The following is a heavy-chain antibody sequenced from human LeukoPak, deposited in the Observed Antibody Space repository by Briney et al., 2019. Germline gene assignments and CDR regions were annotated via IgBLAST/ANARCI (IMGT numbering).Heavy chain of an antibody. J-gene: IGHJ6*02. CDR2: ISGDGTNK. D-gene: IGHD3-3*01. CDR1: GFFFSSYC. Sequence: PGGSLRLSCEASGFFFSSYCMHWVRQAPGKGLEWLAVISGDGTNKYYAESVKGRFTISRDNSKTTVLVQLNSLRVEDTAVYYCARDGLFTIFGVVTRPGYYGMDVWGQGTTVTVSS. CDR3: ARDGLFTIFGVVTRPGYYGMDV. V-gene: IGHV3-30-3*01.